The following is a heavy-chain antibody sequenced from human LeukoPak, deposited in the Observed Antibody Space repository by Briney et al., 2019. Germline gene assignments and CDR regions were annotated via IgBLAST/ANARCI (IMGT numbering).Heavy chain of an antibody. D-gene: IGHD5-18*01. Sequence: PGGSLRLSCAASGFTFSNYAMSWVRQAPGKGLEWVANIKQDGSEKYYVDSVKGRFTISRDNAKNSLYLQMNSLRAEDTAVYYCAKGGGDIQLWSYYFDYWGQGTLVTVSS. J-gene: IGHJ4*02. CDR1: GFTFSNYA. CDR3: AKGGGDIQLWSYYFDY. CDR2: IKQDGSEK. V-gene: IGHV3-7*01.